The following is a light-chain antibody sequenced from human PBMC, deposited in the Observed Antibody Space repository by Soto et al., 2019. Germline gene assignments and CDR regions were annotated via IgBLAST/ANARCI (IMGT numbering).Light chain of an antibody. V-gene: IGKV3-15*01. CDR1: QSISSH. CDR3: QQYNNWPPLT. Sequence: EIVIPQSPATLSVSPGERATLSCRARQSISSHLARYQPKPGQAPRLHIYGASTRATGIPARFSGRGSGTEFTLTISSLQSEDLAVYYCQQYNNWPPLTVGGGTKVEIK. CDR2: GAS. J-gene: IGKJ4*01.